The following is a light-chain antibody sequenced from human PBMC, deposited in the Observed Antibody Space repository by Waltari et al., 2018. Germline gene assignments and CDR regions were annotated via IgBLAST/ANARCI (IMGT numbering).Light chain of an antibody. CDR1: SSDVGNSNH. CDR2: EVS. J-gene: IGLJ3*02. V-gene: IGLV2-23*02. CDR3: YSYARTITFV. Sequence: QSALTQPASVSGSPGQSITISCAGTSSDVGNSNHVSWYQQHPGRAPNLSIYEVSERPSGVSNRFAGSKSGNTASLTISGLQPEDEADYYCYSYARTITFVFGGGTKLTVL.